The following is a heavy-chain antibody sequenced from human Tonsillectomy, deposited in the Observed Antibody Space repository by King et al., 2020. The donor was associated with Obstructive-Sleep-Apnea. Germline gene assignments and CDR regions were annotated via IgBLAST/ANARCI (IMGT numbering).Heavy chain of an antibody. J-gene: IGHJ5*02. CDR1: GGTFSSYA. Sequence: QLVQSGAEVKKPGSSVKVSCKASGGTFSSYAISWVRQAPGQGLEWMGGIIPILGIANYAQKFQGRVTITADKSTSTAYMELSSLRSEDTAVYYCARDHSSETQTYNWFDPWGQGTLVTVSS. D-gene: IGHD6-19*01. CDR3: ARDHSSETQTYNWFDP. V-gene: IGHV1-69*09. CDR2: IIPILGIA.